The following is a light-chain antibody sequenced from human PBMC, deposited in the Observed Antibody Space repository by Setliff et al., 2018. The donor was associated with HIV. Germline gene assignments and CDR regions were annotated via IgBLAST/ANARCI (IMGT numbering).Light chain of an antibody. CDR3: SSYAGSNTPYV. Sequence: QSVLTQPPSASGSPGQSVTISCTGTSSDVGGYDYVSWYQQHPGKAPKLMIHEVNKRPSGVPDRFSGSKSDNTASLTVSGLQAEDEADYFCSSYAGSNTPYVFGTGTKVTVL. CDR2: EVN. J-gene: IGLJ1*01. V-gene: IGLV2-8*01. CDR1: SSDVGGYDY.